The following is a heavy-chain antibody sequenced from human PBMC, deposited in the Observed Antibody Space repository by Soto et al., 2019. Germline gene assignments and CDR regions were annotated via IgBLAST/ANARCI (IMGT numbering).Heavy chain of an antibody. CDR1: GGSINTFY. Sequence: QVRLQESGPGLLKPSETLSLTCTVSGGSINTFYWSWVRQPAGKGLEWIGRIFSSGSTSFNPSLASRVAMSVDTSKNHFSLNLSSVTAVDMAVYYCAREGSYSAYNFVHGIQLWYFDFWGQGALVTVSS. CDR3: AREGSYSAYNFVHGIQLWYFDF. V-gene: IGHV4-4*07. D-gene: IGHD5-12*01. CDR2: IFSSGST. J-gene: IGHJ4*02.